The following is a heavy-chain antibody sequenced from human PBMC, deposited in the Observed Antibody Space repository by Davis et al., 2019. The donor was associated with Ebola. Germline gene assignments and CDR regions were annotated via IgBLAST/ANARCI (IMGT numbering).Heavy chain of an antibody. Sequence: PGGSLRLSCAASGFTFSSYWMHWVRQTPGKGLVWVSRINTDGSFTDYADSVKGRFTISRDNAKNSLYLQMNSLTAEDTAVYYCVRTTYGAPEYWGQGTQVTVSS. D-gene: IGHD4-17*01. CDR3: VRTTYGAPEY. CDR1: GFTFSSYW. CDR2: INTDGSFT. J-gene: IGHJ4*02. V-gene: IGHV3-74*01.